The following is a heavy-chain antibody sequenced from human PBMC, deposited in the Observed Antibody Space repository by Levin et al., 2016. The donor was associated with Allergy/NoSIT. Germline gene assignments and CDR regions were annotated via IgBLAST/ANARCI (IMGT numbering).Heavy chain of an antibody. D-gene: IGHD1-1*01. CDR3: AKVERGAFDI. Sequence: GESLKISCAASGFTFSSYGMHWVRQAPGKGLEWVAVISYDGSNKYYADSVKGRFTISRDNSKNTLYLQMNSLRAEDTAVYYCAKVERGAFDIWGQGTMVTVSS. CDR2: ISYDGSNK. J-gene: IGHJ3*02. V-gene: IGHV3-30*18. CDR1: GFTFSSYG.